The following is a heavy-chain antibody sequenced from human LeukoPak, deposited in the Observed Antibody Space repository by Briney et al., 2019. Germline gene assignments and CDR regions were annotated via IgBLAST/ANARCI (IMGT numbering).Heavy chain of an antibody. Sequence: ASVKVSCKASGYTFTSYGISWVRQAPGQGLEWMGWISAYNGNTNYAQKLQGRVTMTTDTSTSTAYMELRSLRSDDTAVYYCARDPGVVITSYYFDYWGQGTLVTVSS. J-gene: IGHJ4*02. CDR3: ARDPGVVITSYYFDY. CDR2: ISAYNGNT. CDR1: GYTFTSYG. V-gene: IGHV1-18*01. D-gene: IGHD3-22*01.